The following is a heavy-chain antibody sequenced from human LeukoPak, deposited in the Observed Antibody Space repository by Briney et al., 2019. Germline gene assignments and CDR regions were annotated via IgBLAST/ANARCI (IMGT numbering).Heavy chain of an antibody. Sequence: PSETLSLTCAVYGGSFSGYYWSWIRQPPGKGLEWIGEINHSGSTNYNPSPKSRVTISVDTSKNQFSLKLSSVTAADTAVYYCARGLGPIYYYYYMDVWGKGTTVTVSS. CDR3: ARGLGPIYYYYYMDV. J-gene: IGHJ6*03. V-gene: IGHV4-34*01. CDR2: INHSGST. CDR1: GGSFSGYY.